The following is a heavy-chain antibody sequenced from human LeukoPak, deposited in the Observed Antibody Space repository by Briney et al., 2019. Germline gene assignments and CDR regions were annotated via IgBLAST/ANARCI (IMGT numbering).Heavy chain of an antibody. CDR2: INPNSVT. CDR3: LRGEVDGPDFDY. J-gene: IGHJ4*02. Sequence: ASVKVSCRASGYTFTDYYIHWVRQAPGQGLEWMGWINPNSVTNYAQKFQGRVTMTRDTSISTAYMELSRLTSDDMAVYYCLRGEVDGPDFDYWGQGTLVTVSS. CDR1: GYTFTDYY. D-gene: IGHD1-26*01. V-gene: IGHV1-2*02.